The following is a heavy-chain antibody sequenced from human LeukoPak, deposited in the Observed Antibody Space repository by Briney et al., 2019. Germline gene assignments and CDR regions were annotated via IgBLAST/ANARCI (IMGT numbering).Heavy chain of an antibody. D-gene: IGHD3-22*01. Sequence: PPETLSLTCTVSGGSINSSDHYWAWIRQPPGKGLEWIGYIYYSGSTNYNPSLKSRVTISVDTSKNQFSLKLSSVTAADTAVYYCAREEFGYYYDSSGYYSYWGQGTLVTVSS. V-gene: IGHV4-61*08. J-gene: IGHJ4*02. CDR2: IYYSGST. CDR1: GGSINSSDHY. CDR3: AREEFGYYYDSSGYYSY.